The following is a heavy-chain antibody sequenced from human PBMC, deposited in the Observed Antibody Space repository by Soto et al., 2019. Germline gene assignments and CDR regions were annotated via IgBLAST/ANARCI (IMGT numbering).Heavy chain of an antibody. CDR2: INHSGST. CDR3: ARGGYCSGGSCYSSLGWFDP. V-gene: IGHV4-34*01. CDR1: GGSFSGYY. Sequence: SETLSLTCAVYGGSFSGYYWSWIRQPPEKGLEWIGEINHSGSTNYNPSLKSRVTISVDTSKNQFSLKLSSVTAADTAVYYCARGGYCSGGSCYSSLGWFDPWGQGTLVTVSS. J-gene: IGHJ5*02. D-gene: IGHD2-15*01.